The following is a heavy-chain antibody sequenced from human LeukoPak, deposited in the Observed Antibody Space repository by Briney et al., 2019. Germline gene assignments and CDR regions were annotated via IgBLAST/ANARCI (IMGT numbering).Heavy chain of an antibody. V-gene: IGHV3-11*01. Sequence: GGSLRLSCPAPGFTLSDYYMSWIRQAPGKGLEWVSYISSSGSTIYYADSVKGRFTISRDNAKNSLYLQMNSLRAEDTAVYYCARDRGLRPSVDYWGQGTLVTVSS. CDR3: ARDRGLRPSVDY. CDR2: ISSSGSTI. J-gene: IGHJ4*02. CDR1: GFTLSDYY. D-gene: IGHD4-17*01.